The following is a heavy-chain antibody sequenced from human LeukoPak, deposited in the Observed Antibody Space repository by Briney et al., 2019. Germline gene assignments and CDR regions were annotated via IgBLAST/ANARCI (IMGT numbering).Heavy chain of an antibody. Sequence: PSETLSLTCTVSGGSISSSTYYWGWIRQPPGKGLEWIGSIYFSGSTYYNPSLKSRVTISVDTSKNQFSLKLSSVTAADTAVYYCAKEKGVVTMAIDYWGQGTLVTVSS. J-gene: IGHJ4*02. CDR3: AKEKGVVTMAIDY. V-gene: IGHV4-39*07. CDR2: IYFSGST. CDR1: GGSISSSTYY. D-gene: IGHD5-24*01.